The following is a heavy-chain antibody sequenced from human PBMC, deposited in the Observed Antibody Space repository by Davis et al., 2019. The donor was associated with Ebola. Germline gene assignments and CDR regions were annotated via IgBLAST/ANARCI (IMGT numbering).Heavy chain of an antibody. CDR1: GFSFSTYA. CDR3: AKDKVAGPPFDY. CDR2: ISTDGINK. J-gene: IGHJ4*02. V-gene: IGHV3-30*04. Sequence: PGGSLRLSCAASGFSFSTYAMHWVRQAPGKGLEWVAIISTDGINKYYADSVKGRFTISRDNSKNTLYLQMNSLRAEDTAVYYCAKDKVAGPPFDYWGQGTLVTVSS. D-gene: IGHD6-19*01.